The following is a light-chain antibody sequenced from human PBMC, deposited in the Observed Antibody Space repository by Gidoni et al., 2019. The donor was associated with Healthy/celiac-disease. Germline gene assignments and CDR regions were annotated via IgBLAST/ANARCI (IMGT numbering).Light chain of an antibody. Sequence: DIHTSQSCYSLSASVGDRVTITCRASQSISSYLNWYQQKPGKAPKLLIYAASSLQSGVPSRFSGSGSGTDFTLTISSLQPEDFATYYCQQSYSTPIFTFGPGTKVDIK. J-gene: IGKJ3*01. V-gene: IGKV1-39*01. CDR1: QSISSY. CDR3: QQSYSTPIFT. CDR2: AAS.